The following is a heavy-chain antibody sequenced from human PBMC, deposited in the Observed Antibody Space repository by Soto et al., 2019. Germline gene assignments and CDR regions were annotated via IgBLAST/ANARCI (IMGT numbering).Heavy chain of an antibody. V-gene: IGHV1-18*04. D-gene: IGHD6-6*01. J-gene: IGHJ4*02. CDR2: ISAYDGNT. CDR3: ARVGAGGSSSTHHDY. Sequence: ASVKFSCKASGYTFTSYGISWVRQAPGQGLEWMGWISAYDGNTNYAQKLQGRVTMTTDTSTSTAYMELRSLRSDDTAVYFCARVGAGGSSSTHHDYWGPGALVTVSS. CDR1: GYTFTSYG.